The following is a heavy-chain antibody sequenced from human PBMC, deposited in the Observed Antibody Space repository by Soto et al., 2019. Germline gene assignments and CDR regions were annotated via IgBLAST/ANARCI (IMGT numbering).Heavy chain of an antibody. V-gene: IGHV4-59*01. D-gene: IGHD5-18*01. CDR2: IYNSGST. Sequence: QVQLQESGPGLVKPSETLSLTCTVSGDSISSYYWSWIRQPPGKGLEWIGYIYNSGSTDYNPSLKSRVTMSVDTSKNQFSLKLSSVTAADTAVYYCARAHPYSYGHPANWFDPWGQGTLVTVSS. J-gene: IGHJ5*02. CDR1: GDSISSYY. CDR3: ARAHPYSYGHPANWFDP.